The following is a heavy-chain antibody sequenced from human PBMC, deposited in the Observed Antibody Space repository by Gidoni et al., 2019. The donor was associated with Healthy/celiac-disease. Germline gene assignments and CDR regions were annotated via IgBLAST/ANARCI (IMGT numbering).Heavy chain of an antibody. CDR2: ISWNSGSI. V-gene: IGHV3-9*01. CDR3: AKDIYYDSSGSADY. D-gene: IGHD3-22*01. Sequence: EWVSGISWNSGSIGYADSVKGRFTISRDNAKNSLYLQMNSLRAEDTALYYCAKDIYYDSSGSADYWGQGTLVTVSS. J-gene: IGHJ4*02.